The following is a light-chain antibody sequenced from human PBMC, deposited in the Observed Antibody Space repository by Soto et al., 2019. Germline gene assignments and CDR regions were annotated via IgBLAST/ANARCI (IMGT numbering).Light chain of an antibody. CDR1: QSISSN. CDR2: AAS. Sequence: DIQMTQSPSSLSASVGDRVTITCRASQSISSNLNWYQQKPGKAPKRLIYAASSLQSGVPSRFSGGGSGTEFTLTISSLQPEDFATYSCQQSYSTPLTFGGGTKVEIK. V-gene: IGKV1-39*01. J-gene: IGKJ4*01. CDR3: QQSYSTPLT.